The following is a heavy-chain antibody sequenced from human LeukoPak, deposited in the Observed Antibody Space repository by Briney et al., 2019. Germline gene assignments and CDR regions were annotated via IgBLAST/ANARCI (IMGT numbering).Heavy chain of an antibody. CDR2: LSGSGGNT. Sequence: GGSLRLSCTASGFTFSSYAMTWVRQAPGKGLDWVSSLSGSGGNTYYADSVQGRFTISRDNSKNTLYLEMNSLRAEDTAVYYCAKDSGYSSSTRGYYYGMDVWGQGTTVTVSS. CDR3: AKDSGYSSSTRGYYYGMDV. D-gene: IGHD6-13*01. J-gene: IGHJ6*02. CDR1: GFTFSSYA. V-gene: IGHV3-23*01.